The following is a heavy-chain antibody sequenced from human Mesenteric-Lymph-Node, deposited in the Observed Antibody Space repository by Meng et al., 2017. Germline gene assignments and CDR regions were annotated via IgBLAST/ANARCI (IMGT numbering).Heavy chain of an antibody. V-gene: IGHV1-18*01. CDR1: GYTLTELS. J-gene: IGHJ4*02. CDR3: ARSVSFDWLLHYYFDY. CDR2: ISAYNGNT. Sequence: ASVKVSCKVSGYTLTELSMHWVRQAPGKGLEWMGWISAYNGNTNYAQKLQGRVTMTTDTSTSTAYMELRSLRSDDTAVYYCARSVSFDWLLHYYFDYWGQGTLVTVSS. D-gene: IGHD3-9*01.